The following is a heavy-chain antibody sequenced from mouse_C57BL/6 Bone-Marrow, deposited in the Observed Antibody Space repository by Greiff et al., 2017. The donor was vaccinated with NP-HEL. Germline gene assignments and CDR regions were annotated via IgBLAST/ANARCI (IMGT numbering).Heavy chain of an antibody. CDR3: ARSASYYSNSWYFDV. Sequence: QVQLQQPGAELVMPGASVKLSCKASGYTFTSYWMHWVKQRPGQGLEWIGEIDPSDSYTNYNQKFKGKSTLTVDKPSSTAYMQLSSLTSEDSAVYYCARSASYYSNSWYFDVWGTGTTVTVAS. V-gene: IGHV1-69*01. CDR1: GYTFTSYW. CDR2: IDPSDSYT. D-gene: IGHD2-5*01. J-gene: IGHJ1*03.